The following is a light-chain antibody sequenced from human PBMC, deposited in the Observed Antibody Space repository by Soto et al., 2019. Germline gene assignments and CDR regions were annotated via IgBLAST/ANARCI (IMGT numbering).Light chain of an antibody. CDR2: GAS. J-gene: IGKJ4*01. CDR3: QQYNKWPPLT. Sequence: EIVMTQSPATLSVSPGERATLSCRASQSVSSNLAWYQQKPGQAPRLLIYGASTRATGIPARFSGSGSGTKFTLTISSLQSEDFAVYHCQQYNKWPPLTFGGGTKVEIK. CDR1: QSVSSN. V-gene: IGKV3-15*01.